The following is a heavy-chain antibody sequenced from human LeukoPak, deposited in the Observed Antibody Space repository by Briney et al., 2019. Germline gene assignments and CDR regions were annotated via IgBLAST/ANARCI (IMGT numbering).Heavy chain of an antibody. CDR3: ARAYDIYTGGLYYFDY. V-gene: IGHV3-74*01. CDR2: INSDGSST. CDR1: GFTFSDYW. J-gene: IGHJ4*02. D-gene: IGHD3-9*01. Sequence: TGGSLRLSCAASGFTFSDYWMHWVRQAPGKGLMWVSRINSDGSSTSYADSVKGRFTISRDNAKNTLYLRMNSLRAEDTDVYYCARAYDIYTGGLYYFDYWGQGTLVTVSS.